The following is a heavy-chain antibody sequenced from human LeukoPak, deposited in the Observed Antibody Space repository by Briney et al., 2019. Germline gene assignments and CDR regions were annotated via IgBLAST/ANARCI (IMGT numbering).Heavy chain of an antibody. CDR3: ARRARSSRFRAGFDP. V-gene: IGHV4-34*01. Sequence: LKTLSLTCAVYGGSFSGYYWSWIRQPPGKGLEWIGEINHSGSTNYNPSLKSRVTISVDTSKNQFSLKLSSVTAADTAVYYCARRARSSRFRAGFDPWGQGTLVTVSS. CDR1: GGSFSGYY. J-gene: IGHJ5*02. D-gene: IGHD2-2*01. CDR2: INHSGST.